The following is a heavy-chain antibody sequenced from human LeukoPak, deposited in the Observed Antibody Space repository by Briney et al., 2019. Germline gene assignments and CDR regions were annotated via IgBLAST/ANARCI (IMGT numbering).Heavy chain of an antibody. D-gene: IGHD3-10*01. V-gene: IGHV1-2*02. CDR1: GYTFTSYY. J-gene: IGHJ4*02. CDR2: INPNSGGT. CDR3: ARGEYGSGSYYSGVIDY. Sequence: ASVKVSCKASGYTFTSYYMHWVRQAPGQGLEWMGWINPNSGGTNYAQKFQGRVTMTRDTSISTAYMELSRLRSDDTAVYYCARGEYGSGSYYSGVIDYWGQGTLVTVSS.